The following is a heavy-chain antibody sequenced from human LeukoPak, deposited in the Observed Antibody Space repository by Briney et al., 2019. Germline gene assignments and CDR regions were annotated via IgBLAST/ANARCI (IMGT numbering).Heavy chain of an antibody. CDR3: ATTTVEYYYYYYMDV. V-gene: IGHV4-59*01. J-gene: IGHJ6*03. CDR2: MYYSGNT. Sequence: SSETLSLTYTVSGGSISSYYWSWIRQPPGKGLEWIGYMYYSGNTNYNPSLKSRVTISADTSKNQFSLKLSSVTAADTAVYYCATTTVEYYYYYYMDVWGKGTTVTVSS. D-gene: IGHD4-11*01. CDR1: GGSISSYY.